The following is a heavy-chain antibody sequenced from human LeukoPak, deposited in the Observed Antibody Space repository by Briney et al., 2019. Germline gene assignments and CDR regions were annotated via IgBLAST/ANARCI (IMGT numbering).Heavy chain of an antibody. V-gene: IGHV3-15*01. CDR2: MKSKPEGGTT. J-gene: IGHJ5*02. CDR1: GFTFVNAS. CDR3: TTGNP. Sequence: PGGSLRLSCLTSGFTFVNASMSWVRQAPGKGLEWVGLMKSKPEGGTTFYAAPVRGRFTISRDDSRNTLYLQMSSLTIGDTGVYYCTTGNPWGQGTLVTVSS.